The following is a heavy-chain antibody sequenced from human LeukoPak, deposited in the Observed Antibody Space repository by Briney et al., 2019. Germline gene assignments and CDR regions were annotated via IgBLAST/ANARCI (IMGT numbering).Heavy chain of an antibody. CDR1: GGSISGTYR. V-gene: IGHV4-4*07. CDR3: TRGTLDTTAGYE. D-gene: IGHD1-1*01. J-gene: IGHJ4*02. CDR2: IFASGST. Sequence: SETLSLTCTVSGGSISGTYRWSWIRQPAGKGLEWVGRIFASGSTNYNPSPMDRVTMSVDTSNNQFSLRLKSVTAADTAVYYCTRGTLDTTAGYEWGQGALVTVSS.